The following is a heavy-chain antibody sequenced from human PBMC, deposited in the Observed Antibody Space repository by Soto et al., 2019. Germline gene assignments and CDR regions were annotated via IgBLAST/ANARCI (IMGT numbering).Heavy chain of an antibody. CDR2: IIPILGLA. D-gene: IGHD6-19*01. J-gene: IGHJ6*03. CDR3: ARAVAGTKAYYYYYMDV. Sequence: QVQLVQSGAEVKKPGSSVKVSCKACGGTFSGYTISWVRQAPGQGPEWMGRIIPILGLANYAQKFQGRVTITADKSTSTAYMELSSLRSDDTAVYYCARAVAGTKAYYYYYMDVWGKGTTVTVSS. V-gene: IGHV1-69*02. CDR1: GGTFSGYT.